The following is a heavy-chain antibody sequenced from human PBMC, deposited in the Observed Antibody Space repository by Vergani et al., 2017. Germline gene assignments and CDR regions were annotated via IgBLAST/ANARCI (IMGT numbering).Heavy chain of an antibody. CDR2: ICPGASTV. CDR3: AKNPRISTTSHYYAMDV. D-gene: IGHD1-1*01. Sequence: LEESGGGSVKPGGSLRLSCAASGFKFSDHYMSWIRQAPGKGLEWVSHICPGASTVSYTDSVTGRFTVSRDNDNNSLTLDMTTLRVEDTAVYYCAKNPRISTTSHYYAMDVWGQGTTLTVSS. V-gene: IGHV3-11*01. J-gene: IGHJ6*02. CDR1: GFKFSDHY.